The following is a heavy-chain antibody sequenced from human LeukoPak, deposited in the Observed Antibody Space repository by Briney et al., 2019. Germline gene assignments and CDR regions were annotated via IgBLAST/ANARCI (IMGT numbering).Heavy chain of an antibody. V-gene: IGHV1-2*02. CDR3: ASVRSSASYHDAFDY. J-gene: IGHJ4*02. CDR1: GYTFTGYY. CDR2: FNPNSGGT. D-gene: IGHD3-22*01. Sequence: ASVKVSCKASGYTFTGYYMQWVRQAPGQGLEWMGWFNPNSGGTNYAQKFQGRITMTRDTSISTAYMELNRLTSDDTAVYYCASVRSSASYHDAFDYWGQGTQVTVSS.